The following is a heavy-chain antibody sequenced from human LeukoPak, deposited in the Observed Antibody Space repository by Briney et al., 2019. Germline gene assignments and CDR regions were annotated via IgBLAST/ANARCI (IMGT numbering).Heavy chain of an antibody. D-gene: IGHD5-12*01. V-gene: IGHV4-59*08. CDR1: GASIRRYF. CDR3: ARRLVLATDDAFDI. CDR2: VYDNDIS. J-gene: IGHJ3*02. Sequence: SETLSLTCSVSGASIRRYFWRWIRQSPGEGLEWIGDVYDNDISNFNPSLESRVTILVDMSKSQFSLKLRSVTAADTAVYYCARRLVLATDDAFDIWGPGTMVTVSS.